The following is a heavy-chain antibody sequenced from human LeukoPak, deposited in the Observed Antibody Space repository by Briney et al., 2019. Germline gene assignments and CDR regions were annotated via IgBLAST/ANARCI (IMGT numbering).Heavy chain of an antibody. CDR3: AKDISSEVATITRGVY. D-gene: IGHD5-12*01. J-gene: IGHJ4*02. V-gene: IGHV3-30*18. CDR2: ISYDGSNK. CDR1: GFTFSSYG. Sequence: QPGRSLRLSCAASGFTFSSYGMHWVRQAPGKGLEWVADISYDGSNKYYADSVKGRFTISRDNSKNTLYLQMNSLRAEDTAVYYCAKDISSEVATITRGVYWGQGTLVTVSS.